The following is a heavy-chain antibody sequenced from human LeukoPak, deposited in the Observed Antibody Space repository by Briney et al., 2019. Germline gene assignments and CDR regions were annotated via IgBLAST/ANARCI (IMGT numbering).Heavy chain of an antibody. V-gene: IGHV4-34*01. CDR1: GGSFSGYY. D-gene: IGHD3-22*01. CDR2: INHSGST. J-gene: IGHJ3*02. CDR3: ARPGDYYDSSGYYGGAFDI. Sequence: SETLSLTCAVYGGSFSGYYWSWIRQPPGKGLEWIGEINHSGSTNYNPSLKSRVTISVDTSKNQFSLKLSSVTAADTAVYYCARPGDYYDSSGYYGGAFDIWGQGTMVTVSS.